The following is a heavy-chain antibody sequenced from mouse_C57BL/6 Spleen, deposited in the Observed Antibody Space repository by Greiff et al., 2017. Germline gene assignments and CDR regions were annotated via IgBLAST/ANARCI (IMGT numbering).Heavy chain of an antibody. Sequence: QVQLQQPGAELVKPGASVKVSCKASGYTFTSYWMHWVKQRPGQGLEWIGRIHPSDSDTNYNQKFKGKATLTVDKSSSTAYMQLSSLTSEDSAVYYCAITGTTVVEPYYYAMDYWGQGTSVTVSS. CDR2: IHPSDSDT. V-gene: IGHV1-74*01. J-gene: IGHJ4*01. D-gene: IGHD1-1*01. CDR1: GYTFTSYW. CDR3: AITGTTVVEPYYYAMDY.